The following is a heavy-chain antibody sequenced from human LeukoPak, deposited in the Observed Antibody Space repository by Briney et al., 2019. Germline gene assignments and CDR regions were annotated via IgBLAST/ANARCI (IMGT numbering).Heavy chain of an antibody. CDR3: AKAPVWWQQLDY. CDR2: VSGSGDST. Sequence: PGGSLRLSCAASGFTFSSYAMTWVRQAPGKGLEWVSAVSGSGDSTYYADSVKGRFTISRDNSKNTLYLQMNSLRAEDTAVYYCAKAPVWWQQLDYWGQGTLVTVSS. V-gene: IGHV3-23*01. J-gene: IGHJ4*01. CDR1: GFTFSSYA. D-gene: IGHD6-13*01.